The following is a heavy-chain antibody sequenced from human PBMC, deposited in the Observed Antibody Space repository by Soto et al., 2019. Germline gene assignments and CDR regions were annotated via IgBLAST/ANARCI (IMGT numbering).Heavy chain of an antibody. CDR2: INHIGST. CDR3: ARWSPTDTCSSATCYEVFDY. D-gene: IGHD2-2*01. J-gene: IGHJ4*02. CDR1: GRSFSGYF. V-gene: IGHV4-34*01. Sequence: PSETLSLTCAVYGRSFSGYFWSWIRQPPGKGLEWIGEINHIGSTNQNPSLKSRVTISVDTSKNQFSPKLNSVTAADTAVYSCARWSPTDTCSSATCYEVFDYWSQGTLVTVSS.